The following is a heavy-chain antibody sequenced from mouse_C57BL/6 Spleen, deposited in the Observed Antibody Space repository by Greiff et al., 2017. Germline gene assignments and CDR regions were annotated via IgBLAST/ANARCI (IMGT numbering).Heavy chain of an antibody. Sequence: VQLQQPGAELVMPGASVKLSCKASGYTFTSSWMHWVKQRPGQGLEWIGEIYPSDSYTNYNQKFKGKSTLTVDKSSSTAYMQLSSLTSEDSAVYYCARQGGLRLLAYWGQGTLVTVSA. CDR1: GYTFTSSW. V-gene: IGHV1-69*01. D-gene: IGHD3-2*02. CDR3: ARQGGLRLLAY. J-gene: IGHJ3*01. CDR2: IYPSDSYT.